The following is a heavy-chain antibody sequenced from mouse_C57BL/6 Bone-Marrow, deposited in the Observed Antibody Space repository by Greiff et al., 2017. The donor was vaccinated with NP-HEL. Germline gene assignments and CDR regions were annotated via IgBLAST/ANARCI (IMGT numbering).Heavy chain of an antibody. CDR3: ARGDSNYLAY. V-gene: IGHV1-80*01. CDR1: GYAFSSYW. Sequence: QVHVKQSGAELVKPGASVKISCKASGYAFSSYWMNWVKQRPGKGLEWIGQIYPGDGDTNYNGKFKGKATLTADKSSSTAYMQLSSLTSEDSAVYFCARGDSNYLAYWGQGTLVTVSA. J-gene: IGHJ3*01. D-gene: IGHD2-5*01. CDR2: IYPGDGDT.